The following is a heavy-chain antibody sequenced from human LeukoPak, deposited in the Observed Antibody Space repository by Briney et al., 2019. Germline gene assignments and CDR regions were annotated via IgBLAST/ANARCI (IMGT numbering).Heavy chain of an antibody. D-gene: IGHD2-2*01. Sequence: GSSVKVSCNASGGTFSSYAISWVRQAPGQGLEWMGGIIPIFGTANYAQKFQGRVTITADESTSTAYMELSSLRSEDTAVYYCARAGFMNHCSSTSCSPLGRFDPWGQGTLVTVSS. J-gene: IGHJ5*02. CDR3: ARAGFMNHCSSTSCSPLGRFDP. CDR1: GGTFSSYA. CDR2: IIPIFGTA. V-gene: IGHV1-69*01.